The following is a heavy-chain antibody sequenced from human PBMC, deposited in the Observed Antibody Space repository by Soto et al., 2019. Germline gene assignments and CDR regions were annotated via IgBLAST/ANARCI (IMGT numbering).Heavy chain of an antibody. V-gene: IGHV1-2*04. CDR3: ARDSHQYYDILTGYYYYYYYGMDV. CDR1: GYTFTGYY. J-gene: IGHJ6*02. D-gene: IGHD3-9*01. CDR2: INPNSGGT. Sequence: ASVKVSCKASGYTFTGYYMHWVRQAPGQGLEWMGWINPNSGGTNYAQKFQGWVTMTRDTSISTAYMELSRLRSDDTAVYYCARDSHQYYDILTGYYYYYYYGMDVWGQGTTVTVSS.